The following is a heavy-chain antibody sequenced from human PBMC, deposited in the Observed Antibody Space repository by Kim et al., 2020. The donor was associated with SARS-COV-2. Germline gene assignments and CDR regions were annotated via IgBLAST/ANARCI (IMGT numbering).Heavy chain of an antibody. J-gene: IGHJ4*02. CDR2: IYHSGST. CDR1: GGSISSSNW. D-gene: IGHD3-22*01. CDR3: ARVRITMTPIFDY. Sequence: SETLSLTCAVSGGSISSSNWWSWVRQPPGKGLEWIGEIYHSGSTNYNPSLKSRVTISVDKSKNQFSLKLSSVTAADTAVYYCARVRITMTPIFDYWGQGTLVTVSS. V-gene: IGHV4-4*02.